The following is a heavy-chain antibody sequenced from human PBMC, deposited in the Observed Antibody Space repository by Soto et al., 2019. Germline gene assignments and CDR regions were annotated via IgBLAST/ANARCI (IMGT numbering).Heavy chain of an antibody. D-gene: IGHD3-22*01. CDR1: GFSLSTSGMR. CDR2: IDWDDDK. Sequence: SGPTLVNPTQTLTLTCTFSGFSLSTSGMRVSWIRQPPGKALEWLARIDWDDDKFYSTSLKTRLTISKDTSKNQVVLTMTNMDPVDTATYYCAGGYYYGGGHGMDVWGQGTTVTVSS. V-gene: IGHV2-70*04. J-gene: IGHJ6*02. CDR3: AGGYYYGGGHGMDV.